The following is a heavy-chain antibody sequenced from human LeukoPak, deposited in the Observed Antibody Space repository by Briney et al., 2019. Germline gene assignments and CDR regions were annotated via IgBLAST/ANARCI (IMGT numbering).Heavy chain of an antibody. V-gene: IGHV3-64*01. J-gene: IGHJ4*02. CDR1: GFTFSSYA. D-gene: IGHD4-17*01. CDR3: ARARMPFPRIRFSGWDY. CDR2: ISSNGGST. Sequence: GGSLRLSCAASGFTFSSYAMHWVRQAPGKGLEYVSAISSNGGSTYYANSVKGRFTISRDNSKNTLYLQMGSLRAEDMAVYYCARARMPFPRIRFSGWDYWGQGTLVTVSS.